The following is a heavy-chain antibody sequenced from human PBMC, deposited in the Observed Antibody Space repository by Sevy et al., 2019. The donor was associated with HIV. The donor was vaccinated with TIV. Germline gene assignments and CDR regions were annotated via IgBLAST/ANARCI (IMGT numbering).Heavy chain of an antibody. V-gene: IGHV4-39*01. CDR1: GGSISSSSYY. D-gene: IGHD3-3*01. Sequence: SETLSLTCTVSGGSISSSSYYWVWIRQPTGKGLEWIGSIYYSGSTYYNPSLKSRVTISVDTSKNQFSLKLSSVTAADTAVYYCARHSSGITIFGVVIRGPPDYWGQGTLVTVSS. CDR2: IYYSGST. J-gene: IGHJ4*02. CDR3: ARHSSGITIFGVVIRGPPDY.